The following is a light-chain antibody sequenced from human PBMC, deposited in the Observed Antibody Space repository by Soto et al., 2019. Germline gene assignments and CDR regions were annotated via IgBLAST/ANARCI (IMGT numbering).Light chain of an antibody. CDR2: DVS. CDR3: SSYTGGSTYV. J-gene: IGLJ1*01. CDR1: SSDIGGYKY. V-gene: IGLV2-14*01. Sequence: QLDLTQPASGSGAPGRASTISCTRNSSDIGGYKYVSWYQQHPGKAPKLMIYDVSNRPSGVSNRFSGSKSGNTATLTISGLQGEDEAEYYCSSYTGGSTYVFGTGTKVTVL.